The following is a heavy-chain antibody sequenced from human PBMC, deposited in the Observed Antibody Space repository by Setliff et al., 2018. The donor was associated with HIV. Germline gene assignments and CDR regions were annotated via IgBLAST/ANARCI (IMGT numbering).Heavy chain of an antibody. J-gene: IGHJ1*01. CDR2: INPSDGFT. V-gene: IGHV1-46*01. D-gene: IGHD6-13*01. Sequence: ASVKVSCKTSGYTFTAFYIHWVRQAPGQGLEWLGVINPSDGFTTRAQKFQGRLTMTEDTSTDTAYMELSSLRSDDTAMYYCATDPGYSSTWYSESFQHWGQGTVVTVSS. CDR1: GYTFTAFY. CDR3: ATDPGYSSTWYSESFQH.